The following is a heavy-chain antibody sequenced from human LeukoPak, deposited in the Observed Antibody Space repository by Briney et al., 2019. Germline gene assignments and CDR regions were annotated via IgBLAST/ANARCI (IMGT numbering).Heavy chain of an antibody. V-gene: IGHV3-23*01. CDR2: ISGSGGST. CDR1: GFTFSSYA. Sequence: VGSLRLSCASSGFTFSSYAMSWVRQAPRKELEWVSAISGSGGSTYYADSVKGRFTISRDNSKNTLYLQMNSLRAEDTAVYYCAKSVAVAGIFEYWGQGSLVTVSS. CDR3: AKSVAVAGIFEY. D-gene: IGHD6-19*01. J-gene: IGHJ4*02.